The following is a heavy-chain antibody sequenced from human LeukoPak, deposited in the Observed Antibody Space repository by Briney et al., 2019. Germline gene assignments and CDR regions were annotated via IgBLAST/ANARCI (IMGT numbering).Heavy chain of an antibody. CDR3: AKRITVSAGYYLDS. V-gene: IGHV3-23*01. J-gene: IGHJ4*02. D-gene: IGHD2-8*01. CDR1: GFSFSSFA. Sequence: SLTLSCVGSGFSFSSFAMSWVRPAPAKGREGVSTVSGGGAYTYYADSVKGRFTVSRDDSKSMHFLQMNSLRPEDTALYFCAKRITVSAGYYLDSWGQGTLVAVSS. CDR2: VSGGGAYT.